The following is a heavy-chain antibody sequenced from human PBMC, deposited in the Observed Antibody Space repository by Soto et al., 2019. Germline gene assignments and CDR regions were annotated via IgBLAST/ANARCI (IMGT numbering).Heavy chain of an antibody. Sequence: QVQLVQSGAEVKKPGASVTVSCRSSGDTFNDYYIHWVRQAPGQGLEWMGWSNPNGGVTKYAQKFQGWGTMTRDTSIRTVYMQLSRLRSDDTAVYYCARESGGATATLDYYYFYMDVWGTGTTVTVSS. D-gene: IGHD2-15*01. CDR2: SNPNGGVT. J-gene: IGHJ6*03. CDR3: ARESGGATATLDYYYFYMDV. CDR1: GDTFNDYY. V-gene: IGHV1-2*04.